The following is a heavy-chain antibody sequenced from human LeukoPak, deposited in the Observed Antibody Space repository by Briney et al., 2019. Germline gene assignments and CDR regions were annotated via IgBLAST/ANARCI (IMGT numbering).Heavy chain of an antibody. CDR1: GFTFSSYA. V-gene: IGHV3-30*04. D-gene: IGHD2-21*01. Sequence: GGSLRLSCAASGFTFSSYAMHWVRQAPGKGLEWVAVISYDGSNKYYADSVKGRFTISRDNSKNTLYLQMNSLRAGDTAVYYCARGAYGGDNWHFDLWGRGTLVTVSS. CDR3: ARGAYGGDNWHFDL. CDR2: ISYDGSNK. J-gene: IGHJ2*01.